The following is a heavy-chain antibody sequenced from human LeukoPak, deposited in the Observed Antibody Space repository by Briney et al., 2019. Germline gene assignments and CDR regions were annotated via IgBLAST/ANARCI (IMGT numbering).Heavy chain of an antibody. CDR2: ISYDGSNK. J-gene: IGHJ6*02. CDR3: ARDVVGSSNNGMDV. Sequence: GRSLRLSCAASGFTFSSYAMHWVRQAPGKGLEWVAVISYDGSNKYYADSVKGRFTISRDNSKNTLYLQMNSLRAEDTAVYYCARDVVGSSNNGMDVWGQGTTVTVSS. CDR1: GFTFSSYA. V-gene: IGHV3-30-3*01. D-gene: IGHD6-13*01.